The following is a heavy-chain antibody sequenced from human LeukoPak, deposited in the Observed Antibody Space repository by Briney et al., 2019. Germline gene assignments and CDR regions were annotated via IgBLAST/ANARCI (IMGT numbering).Heavy chain of an antibody. CDR2: ISSSGSTI. J-gene: IGHJ6*04. CDR3: AELGITMIGGV. CDR1: KVNFA. V-gene: IGHV3-48*03. D-gene: IGHD3-10*02. Sequence: PGGSLRLSCVASKVNFAMSWVRQAPGKGLEWVSYISSSGSTIYYADSVKGRFTISRDNAKNSLYLQMNSLRAEDTAVYYCAELGITMIGGVWGKGTTVTISS.